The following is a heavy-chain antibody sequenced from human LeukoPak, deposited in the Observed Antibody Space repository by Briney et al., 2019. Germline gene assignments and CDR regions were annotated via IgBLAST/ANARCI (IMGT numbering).Heavy chain of an antibody. CDR1: GFTFSSYS. V-gene: IGHV3-21*01. D-gene: IGHD4-11*01. CDR3: ASLMTAVTIRDF. J-gene: IGHJ4*02. Sequence: GGSLRLSCAASGFTFSSYSMNWVRQAPGKGLEWISSITGSSSHVYYADSVRGRFTISRDNAKNSLYLQMHSLRAEDTAVYYCASLMTAVTIRDFWGQGTPVTVSS. CDR2: ITGSSSHV.